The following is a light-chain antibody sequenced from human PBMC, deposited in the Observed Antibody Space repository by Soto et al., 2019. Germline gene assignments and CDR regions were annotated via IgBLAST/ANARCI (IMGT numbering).Light chain of an antibody. Sequence: DIQMTQSPSTLSASVGDRVTITCRASQRISTWLAWYQQKPGRAPKVLIYDASSLKSGVPSRFSGSGSGTEFTLTISSLQPEDFATYYCQQNNSYSTFGQGTKVEIK. CDR1: QRISTW. V-gene: IGKV1-5*01. J-gene: IGKJ2*01. CDR2: DAS. CDR3: QQNNSYST.